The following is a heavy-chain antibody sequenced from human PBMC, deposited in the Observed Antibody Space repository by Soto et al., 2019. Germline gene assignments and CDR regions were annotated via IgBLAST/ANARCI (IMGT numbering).Heavy chain of an antibody. V-gene: IGHV3-21*01. D-gene: IGHD2-15*01. CDR2: ISSSSSYI. J-gene: IGHJ6*02. CDR3: ARDQGYCSGGSCYVRYYYYYGMDV. Sequence: GGSLGLSCAASGFTFSSYSMNWVRQAPGKGLEWVSSISSSSSYIYYADSVKGRFTISRDNAKNSLYLQMNSLRAEDTAVYYCARDQGYCSGGSCYVRYYYYYGMDVWGQGTTVTVSS. CDR1: GFTFSSYS.